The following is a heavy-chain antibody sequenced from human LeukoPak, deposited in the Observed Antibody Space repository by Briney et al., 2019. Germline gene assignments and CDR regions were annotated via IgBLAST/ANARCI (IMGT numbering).Heavy chain of an antibody. CDR2: IYTSGST. CDR3: ARQSSRTYSGSYSYWFDP. Sequence: SETLSLTCTVSGGSISSGSYYWSWIRQPAGKGLEWIGRIYTSGSTNYNPSLKSRVTISVDTSKNQFSLKLSSVTAADTAVYYCARQSSRTYSGSYSYWFDPWGQGTLVTVSS. D-gene: IGHD1-26*01. CDR1: GGSISSGSYY. V-gene: IGHV4-61*02. J-gene: IGHJ5*02.